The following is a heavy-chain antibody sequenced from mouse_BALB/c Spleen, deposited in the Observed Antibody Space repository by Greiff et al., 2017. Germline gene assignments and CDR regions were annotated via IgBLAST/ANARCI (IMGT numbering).Heavy chain of an antibody. CDR3: ARYCYGSSSFAY. Sequence: VQLQQPGAELVKPGASVKLSCKASGYTFTSYWMHWVKQRPGQGLEWIGEINPSNGRTNYNEKFKSKVTLTVDKSSSTAYMKLSSLTSEDSAVCYCARYCYGSSSFAYWGQGTLVTVSA. D-gene: IGHD1-1*01. V-gene: IGHV1S81*02. CDR1: GYTFTSYW. J-gene: IGHJ3*01. CDR2: INPSNGRT.